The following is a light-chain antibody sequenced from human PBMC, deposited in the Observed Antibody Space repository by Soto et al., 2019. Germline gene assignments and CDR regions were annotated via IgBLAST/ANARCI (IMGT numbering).Light chain of an antibody. J-gene: IGKJ5*01. CDR1: QSVSGFF. Sequence: EIVLTQSPGTLSLSPGERATLSCRASQSVSGFFLAWYQQKPGQAPRLLIYAASRRATGIPDRFSGSGSGTDFTLTITSLEPEDFAVYFCHQRYNWPRVTFGQGTQLEIK. CDR2: AAS. V-gene: IGKV3D-20*02. CDR3: HQRYNWPRVT.